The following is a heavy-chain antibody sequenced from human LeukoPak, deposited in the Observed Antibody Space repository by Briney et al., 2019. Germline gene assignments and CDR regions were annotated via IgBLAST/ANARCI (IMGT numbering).Heavy chain of an antibody. V-gene: IGHV1-18*01. CDR3: ARDRDYGDYNTQDLFVY. Sequence: ASVKVSCKASGYTFTSYGISWVRQASGQGLEWMGWISAYNGNTNYAQRLQGRVTMTTDTSTSTAYMELRSLRSDDTAVYYCARDRDYGDYNTQDLFVYWGQGTLVTVSS. J-gene: IGHJ4*02. CDR2: ISAYNGNT. CDR1: GYTFTSYG. D-gene: IGHD4-17*01.